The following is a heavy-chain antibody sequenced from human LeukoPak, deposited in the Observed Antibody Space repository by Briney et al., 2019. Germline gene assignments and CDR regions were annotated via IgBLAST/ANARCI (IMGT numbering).Heavy chain of an antibody. CDR1: GGSISSYY. CDR3: ARYVWGSYPTFEDY. J-gene: IGHJ4*02. V-gene: IGHV4-59*01. Sequence: SETLSLTCTVSGGSISSYYWSWIRQPPGKGLEWVGYIYYSGSTNYNPSLKSRVTISVDTSKSQFSLKLSSVTAADTAVYYCARYVWGSYPTFEDYWGQGTLVTVSS. D-gene: IGHD3-16*02. CDR2: IYYSGST.